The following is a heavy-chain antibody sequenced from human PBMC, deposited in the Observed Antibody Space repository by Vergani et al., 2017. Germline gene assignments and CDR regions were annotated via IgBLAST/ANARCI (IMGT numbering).Heavy chain of an antibody. Sequence: EVQLVESGGGLVQPGGSLRLSCAASGFTFSSYWMSWVRQAPGKGLEWVANIKQDGSEKYYVDSVKGRFTISRDNAKNSLYLQMNSLRAEDTAVYYCARGPPWGDCSGGSCPYYYYGMDVWGQGTTVTVSS. J-gene: IGHJ6*02. CDR3: ARGPPWGDCSGGSCPYYYYGMDV. D-gene: IGHD2-15*01. CDR2: IKQDGSEK. V-gene: IGHV3-7*01. CDR1: GFTFSSYW.